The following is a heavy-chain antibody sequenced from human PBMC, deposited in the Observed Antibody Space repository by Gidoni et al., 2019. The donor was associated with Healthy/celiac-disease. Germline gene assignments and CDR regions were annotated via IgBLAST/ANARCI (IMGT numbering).Heavy chain of an antibody. J-gene: IGHJ5*02. D-gene: IGHD3-22*01. CDR2: IIPIFGTA. V-gene: IGHV1-69*01. CDR1: GGAFSSYA. CDR3: ARDGYYYDSSGWYWFDP. Sequence: QVQLVQSGAEVKKPGSSVKVSCKASGGAFSSYAISWVRQAPGQGLEWMGGIIPIFGTANYAQKFQGRVTITADESTSTAYMELSSLRSEDTAVYYCARDGYYYDSSGWYWFDPWGQGTLVTVSS.